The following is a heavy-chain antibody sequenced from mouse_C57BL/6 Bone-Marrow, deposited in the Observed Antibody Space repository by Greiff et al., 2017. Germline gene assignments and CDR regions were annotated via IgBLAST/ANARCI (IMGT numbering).Heavy chain of an antibody. CDR2: ISPSNGGT. CDR1: GYTFTSYW. V-gene: IGHV1-53*01. J-gene: IGHJ4*01. Sequence: QVQLKQPGTELVKPGASVKLSCKASGYTFTSYWMHWVKQRPGQGLEWIGNISPSNGGTNYNEKFKSKATLTVDKSSSTAYMQLSSLTSEDSAVYYCARYDGSSPYYYAMDYWGQGTSVTVSS. CDR3: ARYDGSSPYYYAMDY. D-gene: IGHD1-1*01.